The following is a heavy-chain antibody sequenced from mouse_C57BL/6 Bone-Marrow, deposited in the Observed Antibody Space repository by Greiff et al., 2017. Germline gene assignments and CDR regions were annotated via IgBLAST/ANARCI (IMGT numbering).Heavy chain of an antibody. CDR2: IYPGSGST. J-gene: IGHJ1*03. D-gene: IGHD2-2*01. CDR3: AREEIGGMVTWYFDV. CDR1: GYTFTSYW. Sequence: QVQLQQPGAELVKPGASVKMSCKASGYTFTSYWITWVKQRPGQGLEWIGDIYPGSGSTNYNEKFKSKATLTVDTSSSTAYMQLSSLTSEDSAVYYCAREEIGGMVTWYFDVWGTGTTVTVSS. V-gene: IGHV1-55*01.